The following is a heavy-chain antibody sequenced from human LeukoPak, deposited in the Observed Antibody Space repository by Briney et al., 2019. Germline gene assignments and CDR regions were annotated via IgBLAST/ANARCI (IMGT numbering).Heavy chain of an antibody. CDR2: ISWNSGYI. Sequence: GGSLRLSCAASGFTFDNYAMHWVRQAPGKGLEWLSIISWNSGYIGYADSVKGRFTISRDNAKKSLDLQMNSLRAEDTAFYYCAKVRGTYSSGYFFDYWGQGTLITVSS. V-gene: IGHV3-9*01. CDR3: AKVRGTYSSGYFFDY. D-gene: IGHD6-19*01. CDR1: GFTFDNYA. J-gene: IGHJ4*02.